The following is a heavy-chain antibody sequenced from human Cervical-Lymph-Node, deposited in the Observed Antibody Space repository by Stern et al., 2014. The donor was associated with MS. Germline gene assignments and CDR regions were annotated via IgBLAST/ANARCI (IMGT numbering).Heavy chain of an antibody. CDR1: GFTFRDYG. CDR2: INRDATIT. CDR3: TKDTYGPEDY. V-gene: IGHV3-74*01. D-gene: IGHD3-10*01. Sequence: EVQLGESGGALVQPGGSLRLSCVASGFTFRDYGMHLVRQPPRKGLVWVARINRDATITNHAYSVRGRFTISRDNARNTLYLQMNSLRAEDTAVYYCTKDTYGPEDYWGQGTSVTVSS. J-gene: IGHJ4*02.